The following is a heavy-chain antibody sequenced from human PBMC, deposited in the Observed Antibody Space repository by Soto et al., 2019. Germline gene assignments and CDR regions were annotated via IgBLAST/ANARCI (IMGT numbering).Heavy chain of an antibody. D-gene: IGHD3-3*01. Sequence: PGGSLRLSCAASGFTFRSYAMTWVRQAPGKGLEWVSVITYNGDNTYYADSVKGRFTISRDNSKKKLYLQMNSLRAEDTAVYYCEIDTIFGVVNNWFDPWGQGTLVTVSS. CDR2: ITYNGDNT. J-gene: IGHJ5*02. CDR1: GFTFRSYA. V-gene: IGHV3-23*01. CDR3: EIDTIFGVVNNWFDP.